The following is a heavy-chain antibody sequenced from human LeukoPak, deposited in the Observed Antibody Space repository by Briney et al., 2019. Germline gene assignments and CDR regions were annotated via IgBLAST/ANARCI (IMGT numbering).Heavy chain of an antibody. Sequence: ASVKVSCKASGYTFTGYYMHWVRQAPGQGLEWMGWINPDSGGTNYAQRFQGRVTMTRDTSISTAYMELSRLRSDDTAVYYCARDLGVYSTVVPAAPTGDLFDPWGQGTLVTVSS. CDR3: ARDLGVYSTVVPAAPTGDLFDP. D-gene: IGHD2-2*01. CDR1: GYTFTGYY. CDR2: INPDSGGT. V-gene: IGHV1-2*02. J-gene: IGHJ5*02.